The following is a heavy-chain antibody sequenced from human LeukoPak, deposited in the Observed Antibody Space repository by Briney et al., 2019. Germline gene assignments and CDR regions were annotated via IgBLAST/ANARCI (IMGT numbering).Heavy chain of an antibody. D-gene: IGHD2-2*01. J-gene: IGHJ4*02. V-gene: IGHV3-23*01. CDR1: GFTLSNYA. CDR3: VKSTGLHFYF. Sequence: PGGSLRLSCAASGFTLSNYAMLWVRQAPRKGLDWVSGISVIDGNTNYADSVKGRFTISRDNSKDTLFLQMNRLRAADPALYYLVKSTGLHFYFCGQGSLGTVS. CDR2: ISVIDGNT.